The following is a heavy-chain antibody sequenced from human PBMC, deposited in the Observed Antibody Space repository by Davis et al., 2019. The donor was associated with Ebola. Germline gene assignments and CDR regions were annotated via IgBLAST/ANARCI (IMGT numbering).Heavy chain of an antibody. V-gene: IGHV5-51*01. CDR3: ARRGIAVATVDY. CDR1: GSTFTSTW. CDR2: IYPGDSDT. J-gene: IGHJ4*02. D-gene: IGHD6-19*01. Sequence: GGPLRPSCKAPGSTFTSTWIGWARQIPGKGLEWMGIIYPGDSDTRYSPSFQGQVTNSADKSISTAYLQWSSLKASDTAMYYCARRGIAVATVDYWGQGTLVTVSS.